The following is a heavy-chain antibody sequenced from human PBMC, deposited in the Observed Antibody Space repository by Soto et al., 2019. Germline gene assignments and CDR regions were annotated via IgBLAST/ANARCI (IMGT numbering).Heavy chain of an antibody. V-gene: IGHV1-69*13. CDR2: IIPIFGTA. D-gene: IGHD6-19*01. J-gene: IGHJ3*02. CDR1: GGTFSSYA. CDR3: ARQGRATPNLSIALGPFDI. Sequence: SVKVSCKASGGTFSSYAISWVRQAPGQGLEWMGGIIPIFGTANYAQKFQGRVTITADESTSTAYMELSSLRSEDAAVYYCARQGRATPNLSIALGPFDIWGQGTTVTGSS.